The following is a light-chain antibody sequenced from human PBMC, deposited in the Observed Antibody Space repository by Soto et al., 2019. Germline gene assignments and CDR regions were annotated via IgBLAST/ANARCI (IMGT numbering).Light chain of an antibody. CDR3: QSYDSSLSGSYV. J-gene: IGLJ1*01. CDR2: GNN. Sequence: QAVVTQPPSVSGAPGQRVTISCNGSSSNIGAGYDVHWYQRLPGTATKVLIYGNNNRPSGVPDRCSGSKYGTSASLAITGLQAEDEADYYCQSYDSSLSGSYVFGTGTKLTVL. CDR1: SSNIGAGYD. V-gene: IGLV1-40*01.